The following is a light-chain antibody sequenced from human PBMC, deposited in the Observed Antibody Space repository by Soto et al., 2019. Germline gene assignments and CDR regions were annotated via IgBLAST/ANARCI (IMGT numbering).Light chain of an antibody. J-gene: IGKJ1*01. CDR3: QQYNNWPRT. V-gene: IGKV3-15*01. CDR2: AAS. Sequence: DIVMTQSPGTLSVSPGERAIVSCRASQSVSSNLAWYQQKPGQAPRLLIYAASTRTTGIPARFSGSGSGTEFTLSISGLHSEDFAVYYCQQYNNWPRTFGKGTKVDIK. CDR1: QSVSSN.